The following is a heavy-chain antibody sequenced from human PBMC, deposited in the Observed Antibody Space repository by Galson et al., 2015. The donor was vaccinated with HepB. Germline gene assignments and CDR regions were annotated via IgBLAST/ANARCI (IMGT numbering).Heavy chain of an antibody. CDR3: ARMGATRAFDI. CDR1: GFTFSSYA. J-gene: IGHJ3*02. D-gene: IGHD1-26*01. V-gene: IGHV3-30-3*01. Sequence: SLRLCCAASGFTFSSYAMHWVRQAPGKGLEWVAVISYDGSNKYYADSVKGRFTISRDNSKNTLYLQMNSLRAEDTAVYYCARMGATRAFDIWGQGTMVTVSS. CDR2: ISYDGSNK.